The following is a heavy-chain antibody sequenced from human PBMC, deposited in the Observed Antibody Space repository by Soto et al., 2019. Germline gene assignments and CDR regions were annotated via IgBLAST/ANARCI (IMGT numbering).Heavy chain of an antibody. CDR2: IMPPFGSA. Sequence: SVKVSCKASGGSFSSHGIAWVRQVPGQGLEWVGGIMPPFGSATYAPKFQGRVTITAYKSASTAYMELSSLRSEDTAVYYCARIPLSVGFVVTPPHFDYWGQGTLVTVSS. CDR3: ARIPLSVGFVVTPPHFDY. V-gene: IGHV1-69*06. D-gene: IGHD2-21*01. CDR1: GGSFSSHG. J-gene: IGHJ4*02.